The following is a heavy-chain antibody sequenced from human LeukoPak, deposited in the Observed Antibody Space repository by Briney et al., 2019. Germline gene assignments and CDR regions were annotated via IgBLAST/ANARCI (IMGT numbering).Heavy chain of an antibody. Sequence: PGGSLRLSCAASGFTLSSYVMSWVRQAPGKGLEWVSSISDSGGNTYYADSVKGRFTISRDNSKNTLYLQMNSLRAEDTAVYFCAKIPPGPTCWGQGTLVTVSS. V-gene: IGHV3-23*01. CDR1: GFTLSSYV. CDR3: AKIPPGPTC. CDR2: ISDSGGNT. J-gene: IGHJ4*02.